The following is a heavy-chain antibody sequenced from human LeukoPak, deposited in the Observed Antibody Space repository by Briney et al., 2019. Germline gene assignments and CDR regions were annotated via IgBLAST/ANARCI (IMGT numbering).Heavy chain of an antibody. J-gene: IGHJ6*03. CDR2: IYSGGSK. V-gene: IGHV3-53*01. Sequence: GGSLRLSCAASGFTVSSNYMSWVRQAPGKGLEWVSVIYSGGSKYYADSVKDRFTISRDNSKTTLYLQMNSLRAEDTAVYYCASGSGSYRTPYYYMDVWGTGTPVTVSS. CDR1: GFTVSSNY. CDR3: ASGSGSYRTPYYYMDV. D-gene: IGHD3-10*01.